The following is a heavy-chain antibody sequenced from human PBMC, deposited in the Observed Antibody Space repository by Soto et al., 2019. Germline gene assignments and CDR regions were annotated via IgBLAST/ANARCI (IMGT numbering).Heavy chain of an antibody. CDR3: AKTSRAGKYHYGMGV. CDR1: GYSFTSYW. Sequence: PGESLTISCKGSGYSFTSYWIGWVRQMPGKGLEWMGIIYPGDSDARYSPSFQGQVTISADKSISTAYLQWSSLKASDTAMYYCAKTSRAGKYHYGMGVRGQGTTVTVSS. D-gene: IGHD6-13*01. CDR2: IYPGDSDA. V-gene: IGHV5-51*01. J-gene: IGHJ6*02.